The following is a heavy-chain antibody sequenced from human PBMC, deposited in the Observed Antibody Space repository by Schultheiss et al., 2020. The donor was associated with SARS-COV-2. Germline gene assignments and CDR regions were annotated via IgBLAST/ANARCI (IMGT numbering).Heavy chain of an antibody. CDR1: GGSISSSSYY. Sequence: SQTLSLTCPVSGGSISSSSYYWGWIRQPPGKGLEWMGSIYYSGSTYYNPSLKSRVTISVDTSKKQFSLKLSSVSAADTAVYYCASHQFYDYVWGSYYFDHWGQGTLVTVSS. CDR3: ASHQFYDYVWGSYYFDH. V-gene: IGHV4-39*01. J-gene: IGHJ4*02. CDR2: IYYSGST. D-gene: IGHD3-16*01.